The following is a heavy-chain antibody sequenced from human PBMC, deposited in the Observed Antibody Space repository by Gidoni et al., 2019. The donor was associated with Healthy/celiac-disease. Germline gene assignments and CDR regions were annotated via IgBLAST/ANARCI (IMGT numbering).Heavy chain of an antibody. J-gene: IGHJ4*02. V-gene: IGHV3-21*01. CDR3: AREVDSSGWTDY. D-gene: IGHD6-19*01. Sequence: EVQLVASGGGLVKPGGSLRLSCAAAGFTFSSYSMNWVRQAPGKGLEWVSSISSSSSYIYYADSVKGRFTISRDNAKNSLYLQMNSLRAEDTAVYYCAREVDSSGWTDYWGQGTLVTVSS. CDR1: GFTFSSYS. CDR2: ISSSSSYI.